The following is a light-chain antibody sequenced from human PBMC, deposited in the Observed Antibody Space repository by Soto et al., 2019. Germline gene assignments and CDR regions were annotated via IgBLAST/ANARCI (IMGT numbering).Light chain of an antibody. V-gene: IGKV3-11*01. J-gene: IGKJ3*01. CDR3: QQRSNWPPDFT. CDR2: DAS. CDR1: QSVSSY. Sequence: EIVLTQSPATLSLSPGERATLSCRASQSVSSYLAWYQQKPGQAPRLLIYDASNRATGIPARFSGSGSWTDFTLTISSLEPEDFAVYYCQQRSNWPPDFTFGPGTKVDIK.